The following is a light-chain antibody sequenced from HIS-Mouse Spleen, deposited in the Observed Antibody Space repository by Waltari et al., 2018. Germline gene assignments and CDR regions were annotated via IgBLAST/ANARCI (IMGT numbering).Light chain of an antibody. J-gene: IGLJ2*01. CDR2: DVS. CDR1: SSDVGGYNY. CDR3: CSYAGSYTLV. Sequence: QSALTQPRSVSGSPGQSVTISCTGTSSDVGGYNYVSWDQQHPGKAPKPMIYDVSKRPSGVPDRFSGSKSGNTAYLTISGLQAEDEADYYCCSYAGSYTLVFGGGTKLTVL. V-gene: IGLV2-11*01.